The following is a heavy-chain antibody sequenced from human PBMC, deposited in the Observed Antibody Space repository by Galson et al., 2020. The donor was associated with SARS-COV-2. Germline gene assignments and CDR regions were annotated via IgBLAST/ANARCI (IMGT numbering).Heavy chain of an antibody. CDR3: AREYQETRYFYFGLDG. CDR2: IYSSGRT. J-gene: IGHJ6*02. V-gene: IGHV4-4*07. CDR1: GGSISGYY. Sequence: SETLSLTCTVSGGSISGYYWTWIRQPAGKGLEWIGRIYSSGRTNYHPSLKRRVTMSLDTSNNHFSLRLSPVTAADTAVYYCAREYQETRYFYFGLDGWGRGTSVTVSS.